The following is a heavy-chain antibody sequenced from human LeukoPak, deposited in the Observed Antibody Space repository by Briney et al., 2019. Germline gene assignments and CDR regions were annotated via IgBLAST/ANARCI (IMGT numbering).Heavy chain of an antibody. J-gene: IGHJ6*03. CDR3: AKDLKPTYYDFWSGYYYYYYMDV. V-gene: IGHV3-30*02. Sequence: PGGSLRLSCAASGFTFSSYGMHWVRQAPGKGLEWVAFIRYDGSNKYYADSVKGRFTISRDNSKNTLYLQMNSLRAEDTAVYYCAKDLKPTYYDFWSGYYYYYYMDVWGKGTTVTVSS. CDR1: GFTFSSYG. D-gene: IGHD3-3*01. CDR2: IRYDGSNK.